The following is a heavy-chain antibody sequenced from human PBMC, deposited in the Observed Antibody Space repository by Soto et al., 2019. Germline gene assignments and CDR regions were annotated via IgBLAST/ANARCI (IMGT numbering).Heavy chain of an antibody. CDR1: GFTFSNYA. CDR2: ISGSGDSP. V-gene: IGHV3-23*01. CDR3: ARDLDY. J-gene: IGHJ4*02. Sequence: GGSLRLSCAASGFTFSNYAMSWVRQAPGKGLEWVSIISGSGDSPYYADSVKGRFTISRDNAKNSLYLQMNSLRAEDTAVYYCARDLDYWGQGTLVTVSS.